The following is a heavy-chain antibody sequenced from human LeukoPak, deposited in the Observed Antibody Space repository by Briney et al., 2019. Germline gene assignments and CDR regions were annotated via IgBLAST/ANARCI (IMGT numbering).Heavy chain of an antibody. CDR1: GFTFSSYW. Sequence: GGSLRLSCAASGFTFSSYWMSWVRQAPGKGLEWVTNIKQDGSEKYYVDSVKGRFTISRDNAKNSLHLQMNSLRAEDTAVYYCASLRLVVVPAARDFDYWGQGTLVTVSS. CDR3: ASLRLVVVPAARDFDY. V-gene: IGHV3-7*01. D-gene: IGHD2-2*01. CDR2: IKQDGSEK. J-gene: IGHJ4*02.